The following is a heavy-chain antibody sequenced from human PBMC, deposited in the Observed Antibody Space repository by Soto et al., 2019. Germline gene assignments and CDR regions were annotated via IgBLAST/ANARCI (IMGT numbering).Heavy chain of an antibody. V-gene: IGHV4-39*01. D-gene: IGHD3-3*01. CDR2: IYNSGST. CDR1: GGSISSSSYY. CDR3: ARQAGITIFGVVIIGWFDP. J-gene: IGHJ5*02. Sequence: PSETLSLTCTVSGGSISSSSYYWGWIRQPPGKGLEWIGSIYNSGSTYYKQSLKNRVTISVDTSKKQFSLKLSSVTAADTAVYYCARQAGITIFGVVIIGWFDPWGQGTLVTVSS.